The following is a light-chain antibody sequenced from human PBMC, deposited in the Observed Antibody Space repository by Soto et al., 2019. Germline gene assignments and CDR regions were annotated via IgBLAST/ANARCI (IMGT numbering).Light chain of an antibody. V-gene: IGKV3-15*01. J-gene: IGKJ1*01. CDR3: QQYNNSPTP. CDR1: QSVSRN. Sequence: EIVMTQSPATLSVSPGERATLSCRASQSVSRNLAWYQQKPGQAPRLLIYGASTRASGIPARFSGSGSGTEFTLTISSLQSEDFAVYPCQQYNNSPTPLGQGTKVDIK. CDR2: GAS.